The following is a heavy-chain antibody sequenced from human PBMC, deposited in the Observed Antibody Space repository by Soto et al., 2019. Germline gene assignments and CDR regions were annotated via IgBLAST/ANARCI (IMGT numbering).Heavy chain of an antibody. V-gene: IGHV4-4*07. Sequence: SETLSLTCTVSGGSICGYYWSWIRQPAGKGLEWLGRIYTSGTTIYNPSLKSRITMSVDTSKNQFSLKLSSVTVADTAVYYCARDIAAAGMEDWFDPWGQGTLVTV. D-gene: IGHD6-13*01. CDR3: ARDIAAAGMEDWFDP. CDR1: GGSICGYY. J-gene: IGHJ5*02. CDR2: IYTSGTT.